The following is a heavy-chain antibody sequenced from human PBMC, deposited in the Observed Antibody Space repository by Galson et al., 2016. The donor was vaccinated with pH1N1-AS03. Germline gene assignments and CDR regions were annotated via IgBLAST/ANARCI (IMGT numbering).Heavy chain of an antibody. V-gene: IGHV1-69*13. D-gene: IGHD6-19*01. CDR2: IVPTFTAP. CDR1: GGTFRNFA. J-gene: IGHJ5*01. CDR3: ATIGAVPGLGGYWFDS. Sequence: SVKVSCKASGGTFRNFAISWVRQAPGQGLEWMGRIVPTFTAPKYAQKFQGRLTINADDSATTTYMDLSGLKLEDTAIYYCATIGAVPGLGGYWFDSWGQGTHVIVSS.